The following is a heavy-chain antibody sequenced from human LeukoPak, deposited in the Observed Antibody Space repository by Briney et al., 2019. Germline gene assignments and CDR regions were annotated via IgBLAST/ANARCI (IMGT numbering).Heavy chain of an antibody. J-gene: IGHJ4*02. CDR1: GFTFSSYW. Sequence: GGSLRLSCAASGFTFSSYWMHWVRQAPGKGLVWVSRINTDGSSTNYADSVKGRFTISRDNSKNTLYLQMNSLRAEDTAVYYCANFDSGWPFDYWGQGTLVTVSS. D-gene: IGHD6-19*01. CDR3: ANFDSGWPFDY. V-gene: IGHV3-74*01. CDR2: INTDGSST.